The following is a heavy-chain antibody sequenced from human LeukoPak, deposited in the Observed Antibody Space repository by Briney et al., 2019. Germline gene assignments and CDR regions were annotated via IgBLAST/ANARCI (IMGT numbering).Heavy chain of an antibody. CDR1: GYTLTELS. Sequence: ASVKVSCKVSGYTLTELSMHWVRQAPGKGLEWMGGFDPEDGETIYAQKFQGRVTMTEDTSTDTAYMELSSLRSEDTAVYYCAASRITIFGVVITNFDYRGQGTLVTVSS. J-gene: IGHJ4*02. CDR3: AASRITIFGVVITNFDY. V-gene: IGHV1-24*01. D-gene: IGHD3-3*01. CDR2: FDPEDGET.